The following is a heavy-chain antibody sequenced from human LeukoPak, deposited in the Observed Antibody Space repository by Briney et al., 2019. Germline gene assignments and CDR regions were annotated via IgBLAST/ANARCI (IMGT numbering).Heavy chain of an antibody. CDR3: ARQSGSSSENYYYYYMDV. V-gene: IGHV4-39*01. Sequence: SETLSLTCTVSGGSISSSSYYWGWIRQPPGKGLEWIGSIYCSGSTYYNPSLKSRVTISVDTSKNQFSLKLSSVTAADTAVYYCARQSGSSSENYYYYYMDVWGKGTTVTVSS. J-gene: IGHJ6*03. D-gene: IGHD6-6*01. CDR1: GGSISSSSYY. CDR2: IYCSGST.